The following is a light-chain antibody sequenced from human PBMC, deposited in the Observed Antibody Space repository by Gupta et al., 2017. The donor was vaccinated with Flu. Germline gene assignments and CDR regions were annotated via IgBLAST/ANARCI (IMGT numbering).Light chain of an antibody. CDR2: EVS. Sequence: QSALTQPASVSGSPGQSITISCTGTSSDVGGYNYVSWYQQHPGKAPKRMMYEVSNRPSGVSNRVSGSTSGNTASLTISGLQAEDEADYYCSSYTSSSTWVFGGGTKLTVL. CDR3: SSYTSSSTWV. J-gene: IGLJ3*02. V-gene: IGLV2-14*01. CDR1: SSDVGGYNY.